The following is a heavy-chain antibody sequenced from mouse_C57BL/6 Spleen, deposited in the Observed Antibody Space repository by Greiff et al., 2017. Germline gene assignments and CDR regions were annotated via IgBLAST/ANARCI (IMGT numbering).Heavy chain of an antibody. D-gene: IGHD1-1*01. CDR2: INPNNGGT. CDR3: ARRKKDYGSSYAMDY. V-gene: IGHV1-22*01. CDR1: GYTFTDYN. J-gene: IGHJ4*01. Sequence: EVHLVESGPELVKPGASVKMSCKASGYTFTDYNMHWVKQSHGKSLEWIGYINPNNGGTSYNQKFKGKATLTVNKSSSTAYMELRSLTSEDSAVYYCARRKKDYGSSYAMDYWGQGTSVTVSS.